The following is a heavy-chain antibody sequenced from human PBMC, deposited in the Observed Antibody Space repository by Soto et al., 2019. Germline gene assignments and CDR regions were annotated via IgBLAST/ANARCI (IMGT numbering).Heavy chain of an antibody. CDR3: AVMTTPMY. D-gene: IGHD1-1*01. Sequence: APVEASCKASGGTFSSYSISWVRQAPGQGLEWMGGIIPIFGTANYAQKFQGRVTITADESTSTAYMELSSLRSEDTAVYYCAVMTTPMYWGQGTLVTVSS. V-gene: IGHV1-69*13. CDR1: GGTFSSYS. CDR2: IIPIFGTA. J-gene: IGHJ4*02.